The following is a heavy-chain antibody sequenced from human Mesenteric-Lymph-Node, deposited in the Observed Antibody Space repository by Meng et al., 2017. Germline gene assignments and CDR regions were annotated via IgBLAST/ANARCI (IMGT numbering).Heavy chain of an antibody. CDR2: ISYDGNKK. CDR1: GFTFRDYA. D-gene: IGHD4-11*01. V-gene: IGHV3-30-3*01. CDR3: ARDDDYANYSLDY. Sequence: QVQLVESGGGVVQPGRSLRLSCAASGFTFRDYAMHWVRQAPGKGLEWVAVISYDGNKKYYAESMKGRFTVSRDDSKNTLYLQMNSLRGEDTAVYYCARDDDYANYSLDYWGQGTLVTVSS. J-gene: IGHJ4*02.